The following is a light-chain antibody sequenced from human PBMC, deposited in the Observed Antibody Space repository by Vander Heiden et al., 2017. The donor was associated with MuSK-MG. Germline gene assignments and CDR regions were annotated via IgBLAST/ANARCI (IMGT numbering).Light chain of an antibody. CDR3: NSYTGNNPLEV. CDR1: SSDIGRFNF. V-gene: IGLV2-14*03. J-gene: IGLJ3*02. Sequence: QSALTQPASVSGFPEETITIFCTGTSSDIGRFNFVSWYQQHAGKAPKLIIYDVSSRPSGVSNRFSGSKSGNRASLTISGLQAEDEADYYCNSYTGNNPLEVFGGGTKVTVL. CDR2: DVS.